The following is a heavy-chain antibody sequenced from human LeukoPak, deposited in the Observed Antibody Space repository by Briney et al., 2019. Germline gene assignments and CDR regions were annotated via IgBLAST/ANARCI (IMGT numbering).Heavy chain of an antibody. CDR2: IGNNGGGI. CDR1: GFTFSTYT. D-gene: IGHD2-2*01. Sequence: GGSLRLSCAASGFTFSTYTMYWVRHPPGKRLEWVSIIGNNGGGIHYADSVRGRFTISRDNFKNALYLQMNSLRVEDTAVYYCARIPYCGTTSCPYYYDYWGQGTLVTVSS. CDR3: ARIPYCGTTSCPYYYDY. J-gene: IGHJ4*02. V-gene: IGHV3-23*01.